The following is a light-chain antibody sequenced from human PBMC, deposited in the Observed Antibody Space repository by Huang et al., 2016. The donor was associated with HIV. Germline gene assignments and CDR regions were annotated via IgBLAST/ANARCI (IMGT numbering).Light chain of an antibody. CDR3: QQRSNWPPEGT. Sequence: SPGERATLSCRASQSISSYLAWYQQKPGQAPRLLIYDASNRATGVPARFSGSGSGTDFTLTISSLEPEDFAVYYCQQRSNWPPEGTFGQGTKVEIK. CDR2: DAS. J-gene: IGKJ1*01. CDR1: QSISSY. V-gene: IGKV3-11*01.